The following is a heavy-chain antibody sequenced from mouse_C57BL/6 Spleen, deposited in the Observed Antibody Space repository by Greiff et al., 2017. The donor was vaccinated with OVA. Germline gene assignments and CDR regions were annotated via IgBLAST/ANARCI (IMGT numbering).Heavy chain of an antibody. J-gene: IGHJ1*03. CDR1: GFSLSTSGMG. V-gene: IGHV8-12*01. CDR3: ARSGGTGTREGYFDV. CDR2: IYWDDDK. D-gene: IGHD4-1*01. Sequence: QVQLKESGPGILQSSQTLSLTCSFSGFSLSTSGMGVSWIRQPSGKGLEWLAHIYWDDDKRYNPSLKSRLTISKDTSRNQVFLKITSVDTADTATYYCARSGGTGTREGYFDVWGTGTTVTVSS.